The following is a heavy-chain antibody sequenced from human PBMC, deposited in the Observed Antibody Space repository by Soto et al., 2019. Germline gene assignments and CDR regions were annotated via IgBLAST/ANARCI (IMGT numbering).Heavy chain of an antibody. Sequence: GGSLRLSCAASGFTFSSYAMHWVRQAPGKGLEWVAVISYDGSNKYYADSVKGRFTISRDNSKNTLYLQMNSLRAEDTAVYYCARDRHLTIFGVVTPDQPNNWFDPWGQGTLVTVSS. J-gene: IGHJ5*02. CDR1: GFTFSSYA. D-gene: IGHD3-3*01. CDR2: ISYDGSNK. V-gene: IGHV3-30-3*01. CDR3: ARDRHLTIFGVVTPDQPNNWFDP.